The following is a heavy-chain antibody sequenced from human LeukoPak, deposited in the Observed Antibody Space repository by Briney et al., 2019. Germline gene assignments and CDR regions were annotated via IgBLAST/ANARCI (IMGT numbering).Heavy chain of an antibody. CDR1: GVSISVSRYY. CDR3: ATGLGSSANDAFDI. V-gene: IGHV4-39*07. Sequence: SETLSLTCTASGVSISVSRYYWGWIRQPPGKGLEWIVNIYYISPTYYNASLESRVNISLDASKNQFSLQLSSVTAADTAVYYCATGLGSSANDAFDICGQGRMDSVSS. CDR2: IYYISPT. J-gene: IGHJ3*02. D-gene: IGHD6-6*01.